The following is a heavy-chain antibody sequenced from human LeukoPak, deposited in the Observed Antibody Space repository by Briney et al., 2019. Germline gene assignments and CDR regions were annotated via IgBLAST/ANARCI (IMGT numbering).Heavy chain of an antibody. V-gene: IGHV3-30*03. Sequence: GGSLRLSCAASGFTFSSYGMHWVRQAPGKGLEWVAVISYDGSNKYYADSVKGRFTISRDNSKNTLYLQMNSLRAEDTAVYYCAGGYSSSWFNGMDVWGQGTTVTVSS. J-gene: IGHJ6*02. CDR2: ISYDGSNK. D-gene: IGHD6-13*01. CDR3: AGGYSSSWFNGMDV. CDR1: GFTFSSYG.